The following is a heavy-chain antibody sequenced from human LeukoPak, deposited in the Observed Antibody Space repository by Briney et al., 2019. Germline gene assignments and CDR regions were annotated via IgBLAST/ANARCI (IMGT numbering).Heavy chain of an antibody. D-gene: IGHD1-26*01. Sequence: SVKVSCKASGGTFSSYAISWVRQAPGQGLEWMGGIIPIFGTANYAQKFQGRVTITADESTSTAYMELSSLRSEDTAVYYCARSYSGKSWFDPWGQGTLVTVSS. J-gene: IGHJ5*02. CDR3: ARSYSGKSWFDP. CDR2: IIPIFGTA. V-gene: IGHV1-69*13. CDR1: GGTFSSYA.